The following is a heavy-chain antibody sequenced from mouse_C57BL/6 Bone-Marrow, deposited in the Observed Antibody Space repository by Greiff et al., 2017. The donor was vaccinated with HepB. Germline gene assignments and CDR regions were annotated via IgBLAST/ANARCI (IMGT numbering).Heavy chain of an antibody. CDR2: ISNGGGST. Sequence: EVKLVESGGGLVQPGGSLKLSCAASGFTFSDYYMYWVRQTPEKRLEWVAYISNGGGSTYYPDTVKGRFTISRDNAKNTLYLQMSRLKSEDTAMYYCASHYDYDGVYYYAMDYWGQGTSVTVSS. CDR3: ASHYDYDGVYYYAMDY. J-gene: IGHJ4*01. D-gene: IGHD2-4*01. V-gene: IGHV5-12*01. CDR1: GFTFSDYY.